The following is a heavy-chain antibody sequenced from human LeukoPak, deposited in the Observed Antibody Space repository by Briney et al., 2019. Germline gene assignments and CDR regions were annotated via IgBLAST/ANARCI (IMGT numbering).Heavy chain of an antibody. J-gene: IGHJ6*02. CDR3: ARGPAILYYYYYGMDV. CDR1: GGSISSSSYY. Sequence: SETLSLTCTVSGGSISSSSYYWGWIRQPPGRGLEWIGSIYYSGSTYYNPSLKSRVTISVDTSKNQFSLKLSSVTAADTAVYYCARGPAILYYYYYGMDVWGQGTTVTVSS. V-gene: IGHV4-39*01. CDR2: IYYSGST. D-gene: IGHD2/OR15-2a*01.